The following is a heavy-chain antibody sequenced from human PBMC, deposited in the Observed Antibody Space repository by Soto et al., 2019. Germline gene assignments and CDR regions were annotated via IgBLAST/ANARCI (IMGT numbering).Heavy chain of an antibody. V-gene: IGHV3-23*01. CDR2: ISGSGGST. D-gene: IGHD6-13*01. Sequence: GGSLRLSCAASGFTFSSYAMSWVRQAPGKGLEWVSAISGSGGSTYYADSVKGRFTISRDNSKNTLYLQMNSLRAEDTAVYYCAKVMDRYSSSPPFDYWGQGTLVTVSS. J-gene: IGHJ4*02. CDR1: GFTFSSYA. CDR3: AKVMDRYSSSPPFDY.